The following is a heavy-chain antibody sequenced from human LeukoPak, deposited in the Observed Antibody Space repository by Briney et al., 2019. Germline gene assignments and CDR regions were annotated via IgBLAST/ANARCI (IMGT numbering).Heavy chain of an antibody. CDR2: IYYSEIT. V-gene: IGHV4-59*01. CDR3: ARLSNTGSYQYYFDY. CDR1: GGSITSYY. Sequence: SETLSLTCTVSGGSITSYYWSWIWQPPGTGLEYIGYIYYSEITNYNPSLKSRVSISVDTSKNQFSLKLSSVTAADTAVYYCARLSNTGSYQYYFDYWGQGTLVTVSS. J-gene: IGHJ4*02. D-gene: IGHD1-26*01.